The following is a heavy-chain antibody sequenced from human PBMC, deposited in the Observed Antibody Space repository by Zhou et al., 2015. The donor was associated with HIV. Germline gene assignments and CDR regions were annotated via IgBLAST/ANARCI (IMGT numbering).Heavy chain of an antibody. V-gene: IGHV3-74*02. CDR2: INEDATYI. J-gene: IGHJ4*02. Sequence: EVQLVVSGGGLIRPGGSLTLSCEASGFTFSAKWMHWVRQSPGKGLVWVARINEDATYISYADSVKGRFTISRDNSKNTLYLQMDTLRPEDTAVYYCAKDLIDLLTGYSEGAGLDYWGQGTLLTVSS. CDR1: GFTFSAKW. D-gene: IGHD3-9*01. CDR3: AKDLIDLLTGYSEGAGLDY.